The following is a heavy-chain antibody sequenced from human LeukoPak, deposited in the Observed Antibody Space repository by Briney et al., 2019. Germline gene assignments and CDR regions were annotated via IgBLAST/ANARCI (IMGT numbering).Heavy chain of an antibody. CDR3: ARDDCSSISCYHNWFDP. CDR1: GFTFSSYW. Sequence: GGSLRLSCAASGFTFSSYWMSWIRQAPGKGLERVANIKQDGSEKYYVDSVKGRFTISRDNAKNSLYLQMNSLRAEDTAVYYCARDDCSSISCYHNWFDPWGQGTLVTVSS. V-gene: IGHV3-7*01. CDR2: IKQDGSEK. D-gene: IGHD2-2*01. J-gene: IGHJ5*02.